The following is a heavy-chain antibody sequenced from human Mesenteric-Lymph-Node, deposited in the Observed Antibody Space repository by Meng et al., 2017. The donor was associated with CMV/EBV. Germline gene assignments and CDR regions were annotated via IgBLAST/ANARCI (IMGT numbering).Heavy chain of an antibody. Sequence: GESLKISCAVSGFTFSSYWMHWVRQAPGKGLEWVSSVGTAGDTYYPASVKGRFTISRENARNSLYLQMNSLRAGDTAVYYCARGDSSSYSLGHWGQGTLVTVSS. CDR1: GFTFSSYW. D-gene: IGHD3-22*01. V-gene: IGHV3-13*01. J-gene: IGHJ4*02. CDR2: VGTAGDT. CDR3: ARGDSSSYSLGH.